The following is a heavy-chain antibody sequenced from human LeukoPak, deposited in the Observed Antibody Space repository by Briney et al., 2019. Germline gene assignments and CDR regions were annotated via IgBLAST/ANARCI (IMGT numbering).Heavy chain of an antibody. CDR3: ARDQGSYDSSGYPFDY. D-gene: IGHD3-22*01. J-gene: IGHJ4*02. V-gene: IGHV4-4*07. CDR1: GGSISSYY. Sequence: SETLSLTCTDSGGSISSYYWSWIRQPAGKGLEWIGRIYTSGSTNYNPSLKSRVTMSVDTSKNQFSLKLSSVTAADTAVYYCARDQGSYDSSGYPFDYWGQGTLVTVSS. CDR2: IYTSGST.